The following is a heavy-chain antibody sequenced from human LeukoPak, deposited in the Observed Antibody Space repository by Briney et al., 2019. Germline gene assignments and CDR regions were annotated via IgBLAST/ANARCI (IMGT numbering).Heavy chain of an antibody. D-gene: IGHD6-13*01. CDR2: IYPGDSDT. J-gene: IGHJ3*02. CDR3: ARGVAAAANGVGAFDI. V-gene: IGHV5-51*01. Sequence: GESLRISCKGSGYSFTSYWIGRVRQMPGKGLEWMGIIYPGDSDTRYSPSFQGQVTISADKSISTAYLQWSSLKASDTAMYYCARGVAAAANGVGAFDIWGQGTMVTVSS. CDR1: GYSFTSYW.